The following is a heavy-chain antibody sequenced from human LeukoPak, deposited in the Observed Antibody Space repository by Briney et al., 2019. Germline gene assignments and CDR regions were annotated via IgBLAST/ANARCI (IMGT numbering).Heavy chain of an antibody. CDR3: VKRLVGTND. CDR1: GFTFTSYA. CDR2: ISGSGGST. V-gene: IGHV3-23*01. D-gene: IGHD1-26*01. J-gene: IGHJ3*01. Sequence: PEGSLRLSCAASGFTFTSYAMSWVRQAPGKGLEWVSMISGSGGSTFYADSVKDRFTISRDNSKSTVYMQMNGLRAEDTAVYYCVKRLVGTNDWGQGTMVTVSS.